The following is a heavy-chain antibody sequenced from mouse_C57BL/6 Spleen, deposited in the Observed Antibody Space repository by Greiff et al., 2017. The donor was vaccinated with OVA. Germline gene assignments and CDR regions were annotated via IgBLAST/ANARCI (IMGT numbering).Heavy chain of an antibody. J-gene: IGHJ3*01. Sequence: QVQLQRPGAELVKPGASVKMSCKASGYTFTSYWITWVKQRPGQGLEWIGDIYPGSGSTNYNEKFKSKATLTVDTSSSTAYMQLSSLTSEDSAVYYCARKGDSTVVEETWFAYWGQGTLVTVSA. V-gene: IGHV1-55*01. CDR3: ARKGDSTVVEETWFAY. D-gene: IGHD1-1*01. CDR2: IYPGSGST. CDR1: GYTFTSYW.